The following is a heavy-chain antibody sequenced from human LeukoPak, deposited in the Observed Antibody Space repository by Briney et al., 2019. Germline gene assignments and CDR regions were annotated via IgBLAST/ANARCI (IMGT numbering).Heavy chain of an antibody. CDR2: IIPIFGTA. J-gene: IGHJ4*02. D-gene: IGHD6-19*01. V-gene: IGHV1-69*06. CDR1: GGTFSSYA. CDR3: ASLYSSGPSSFDY. Sequence: SVKVSCKASGGTFSSYAISWVRQAPGQGLEWMGGIIPIFGTANYAQKFQGRVTITADKSTSTAYMELSSLRSEDTAVYYCASLYSSGPSSFDYWGQGTLVTVSS.